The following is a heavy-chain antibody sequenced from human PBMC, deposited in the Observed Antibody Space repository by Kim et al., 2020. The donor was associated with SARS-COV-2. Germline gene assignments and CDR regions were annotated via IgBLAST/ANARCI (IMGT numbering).Heavy chain of an antibody. V-gene: IGHV4-4*02. CDR1: GCSISSSNW. J-gene: IGHJ3*02. CDR3: ASHDGSGSYYKQGAFDI. CDR2: IYHSGST. D-gene: IGHD3-10*01. Sequence: SETLSLTCAVSGCSISSSNWWSWVRQPPGKGLEWIGEIYHSGSTNYNPSLKSRVTISVDKSKNQFSLKLSSVTAADTAVYYCASHDGSGSYYKQGAFDIWGQGTMVTVSS.